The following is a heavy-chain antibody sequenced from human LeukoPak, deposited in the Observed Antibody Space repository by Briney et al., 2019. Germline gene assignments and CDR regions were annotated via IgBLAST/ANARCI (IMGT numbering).Heavy chain of an antibody. V-gene: IGHV3-7*01. J-gene: IGHJ4*02. Sequence: GGSLRLSCAASGFTFTTYWMSWVRQAPGEGLERVANIRQDESEKYYVDSVKGRFTISRDNTKKSLYLQMNSLRAEDTAVYYCARSLGCSSSSCYMDYWGQGTLVTVSS. CDR3: ARSLGCSSSSCYMDY. CDR1: GFTFTTYW. CDR2: IRQDESEK. D-gene: IGHD2-2*02.